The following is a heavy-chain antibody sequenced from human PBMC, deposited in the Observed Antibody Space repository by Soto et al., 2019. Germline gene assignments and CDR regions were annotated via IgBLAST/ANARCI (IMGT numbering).Heavy chain of an antibody. J-gene: IGHJ3*02. D-gene: IGHD2-2*01. V-gene: IGHV1-2*02. CDR3: AVYAQGAPLHI. Sequence: QEQLVQSGSEVKKPGASVRVSCTASGYTFINHDIHWLRQAPGQGPEWMGWINPHSGYTRFAKDFQDRVTMTRDTAFNTAYMALSKLPADDTAVFYWAVYAQGAPLHIWGQGTLVTVS. CDR2: INPHSGYT. CDR1: GYTFINHD.